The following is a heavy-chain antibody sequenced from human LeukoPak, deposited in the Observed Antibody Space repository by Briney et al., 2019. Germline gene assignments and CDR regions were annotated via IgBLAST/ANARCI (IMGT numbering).Heavy chain of an antibody. J-gene: IGHJ3*02. V-gene: IGHV3-23*01. CDR2: IRGSGGGT. CDR1: GFIFSNYA. CDR3: ARDPNGDYIGAFDM. D-gene: IGHD4-17*01. Sequence: GGSLRLSCAASGFIFSNYALMWLRQSLGKGLEWVSAIRGSGGGTFYADSVKGRFTISRDNSKNTLYLQMNGLRAEDTAVYYCARDPNGDYIGAFDMWGRGTLVTVSS.